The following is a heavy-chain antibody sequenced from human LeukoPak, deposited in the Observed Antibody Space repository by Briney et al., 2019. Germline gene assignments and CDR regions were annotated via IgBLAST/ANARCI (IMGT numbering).Heavy chain of an antibody. Sequence: GGSLRLSCAASGFTFDDYAMHWVRQAPGKGLEWVAVISYDGSNKYYADSVKGRFTISRDNSKNTLYLQMNSLRAEDTAVYYCAKCSGVDYWGQGTLVTVSS. V-gene: IGHV3-30-3*02. CDR3: AKCSGVDY. D-gene: IGHD2-15*01. CDR1: GFTFDDYA. CDR2: ISYDGSNK. J-gene: IGHJ4*02.